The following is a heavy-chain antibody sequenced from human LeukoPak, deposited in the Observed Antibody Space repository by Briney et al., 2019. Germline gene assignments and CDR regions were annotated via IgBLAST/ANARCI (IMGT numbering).Heavy chain of an antibody. D-gene: IGHD5-12*01. CDR1: GGTLSSYA. CDR3: ARCPWQRDGQGAYYFDY. V-gene: IGHV1-69*13. Sequence: ASVKVSCKASGGTLSSYAISWVRQAPGQGLEWMGGIIPVFNTADQAQKFQDRVTITADESTSTAYMELSSLRSEDTAVYYCARCPWQRDGQGAYYFDYWGQGTLVTVSS. CDR2: IIPVFNTA. J-gene: IGHJ4*02.